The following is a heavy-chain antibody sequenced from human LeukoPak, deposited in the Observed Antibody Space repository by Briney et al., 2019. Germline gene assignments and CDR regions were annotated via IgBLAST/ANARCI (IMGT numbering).Heavy chain of an antibody. CDR1: GGSISSGGYS. CDR3: ARGIGYCSGGSCYDAFDI. CDR2: IYHSGST. D-gene: IGHD2-15*01. J-gene: IGHJ3*02. V-gene: IGHV4-30-2*01. Sequence: PSETLSLTCAVSGGSISSGGYSWSWIRQPPRKGLEWIGYIYHSGSTYYNPSLKSRVTISVDRSKSQFSLKLSSVTAADTAVYYCARGIGYCSGGSCYDAFDIWGQGTMVTVSS.